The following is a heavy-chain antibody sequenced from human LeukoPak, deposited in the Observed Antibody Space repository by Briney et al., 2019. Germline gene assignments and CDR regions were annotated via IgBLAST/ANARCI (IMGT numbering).Heavy chain of an antibody. CDR2: IYASGNT. CDR3: AGTRRYCSGGSCYIWFDP. D-gene: IGHD2-15*01. CDR1: GGSNSSDTYY. J-gene: IGHJ5*02. Sequence: SETLSLTCTVSGGSNSSDTYYWSWIRQPAGKGLEWIGRIYASGNTNYSPSLKGRVTISVDTSKNQFSLKLNSVTAADTALYYCAGTRRYCSGGSCYIWFDPWGQGTLVTVSS. V-gene: IGHV4-61*02.